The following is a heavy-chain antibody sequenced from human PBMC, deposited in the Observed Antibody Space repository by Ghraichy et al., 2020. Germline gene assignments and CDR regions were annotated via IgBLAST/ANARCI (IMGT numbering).Heavy chain of an antibody. CDR2: ISGSGGRST. D-gene: IGHD3-3*01. CDR3: AKGFGAVISNWFDP. Sequence: GESLRLSCAASGFTFSSYAMSWVRQAPGKGLEWVSGISGSGGRSTYYAESVKGRFTISRDNSENTLYLQMNSLRAEDTAVYYCAKGFGAVISNWFDPWGQGTLVTVSS. CDR1: GFTFSSYA. V-gene: IGHV3-23*01. J-gene: IGHJ5*02.